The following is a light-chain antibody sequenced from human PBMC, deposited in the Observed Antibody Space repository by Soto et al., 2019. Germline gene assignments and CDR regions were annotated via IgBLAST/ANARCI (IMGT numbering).Light chain of an antibody. Sequence: EIVLTQSPATLSLSPGERATLSCRASQSVSSYLAWYQQKPGQAPRLLIYDASNRATGIPARFSGSGSGTDFTLTISSLEPEDFAVYYCQQRSSWPPELSFGPGTKVDIK. CDR2: DAS. V-gene: IGKV3-11*01. J-gene: IGKJ3*01. CDR3: QQRSSWPPELS. CDR1: QSVSSY.